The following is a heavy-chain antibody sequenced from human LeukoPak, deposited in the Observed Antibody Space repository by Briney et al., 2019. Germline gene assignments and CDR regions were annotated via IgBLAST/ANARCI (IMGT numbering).Heavy chain of an antibody. J-gene: IGHJ5*01. CDR2: SYPINSDT. CDR1: GFNFTAYW. Sequence: GESLKISCKGSGFNFTAYWIAWVRQMPGKGLEWMGISYPINSDTKYSPSFQGQSTISADKSSSTAYLQWNSLKASDTAMYYCARHQYYYDSSGNYGWFDSWGQGNLVTVSS. D-gene: IGHD3-22*01. V-gene: IGHV5-51*01. CDR3: ARHQYYYDSSGNYGWFDS.